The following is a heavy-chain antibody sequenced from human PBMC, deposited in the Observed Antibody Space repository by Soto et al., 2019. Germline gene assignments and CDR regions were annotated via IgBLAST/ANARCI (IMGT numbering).Heavy chain of an antibody. D-gene: IGHD3-3*01. V-gene: IGHV5-10-1*01. J-gene: IGHJ6*02. CDR3: VRREMEGYYYGMDV. Sequence: GESLKISCKGSGYSFTSYWISWVRQMPGKGLEWMGIIDPSDSYTNYSPSFQGHVTISADKSISTAYLQWSSLKASDTAMYYCVRREMEGYYYGMDVWGQGTTGTVSS. CDR1: GYSFTSYW. CDR2: IDPSDSYT.